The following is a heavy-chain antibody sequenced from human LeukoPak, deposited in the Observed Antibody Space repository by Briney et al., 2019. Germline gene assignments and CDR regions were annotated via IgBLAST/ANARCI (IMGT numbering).Heavy chain of an antibody. Sequence: SETLSLTCTVSGGSISGSGYYWGWIRQPPGKGLEWIGSVYDSGSTYYNPSLKSRVTISVDTSKNQFSLKLSSVTAADTAVYYCASSHSSSWKGGFDYWGQGTLVTVSS. CDR1: GGSISGSGYY. CDR2: VYDSGST. J-gene: IGHJ4*02. V-gene: IGHV4-39*07. CDR3: ASSHSSSWKGGFDY. D-gene: IGHD6-13*01.